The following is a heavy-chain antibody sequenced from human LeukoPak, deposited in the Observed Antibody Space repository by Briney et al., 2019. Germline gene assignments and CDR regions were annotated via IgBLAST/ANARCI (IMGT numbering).Heavy chain of an antibody. CDR2: IYYSGTT. V-gene: IGHV4-59*01. J-gene: IGHJ4*01. Sequence: PSETLTLTCTVSGGSISSYYWSWIRQPPGKGLEWIGYIYYSGTTDYNPSLKSRVTISVDTSKNQLSLKLSSVTAPDTAVYYCARGVYIAAAQYGYWGQGTLVTVSS. CDR1: GGSISSYY. D-gene: IGHD6-13*01. CDR3: ARGVYIAAAQYGY.